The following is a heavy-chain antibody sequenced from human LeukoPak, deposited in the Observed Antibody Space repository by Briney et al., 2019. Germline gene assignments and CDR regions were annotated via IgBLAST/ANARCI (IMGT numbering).Heavy chain of an antibody. Sequence: GGSLRLSCAASGFTFSSYAMSWVCQAPGKGLEWVSAISGSGGSTYYADSVKGRFTISRDNSKNTLYLQMNSLRAEDTAVYYCAKGLRDGYKSDYYYYGMDVWGQGTTVTVSS. J-gene: IGHJ6*02. V-gene: IGHV3-23*01. CDR2: ISGSGGST. CDR3: AKGLRDGYKSDYYYYGMDV. CDR1: GFTFSSYA. D-gene: IGHD5-24*01.